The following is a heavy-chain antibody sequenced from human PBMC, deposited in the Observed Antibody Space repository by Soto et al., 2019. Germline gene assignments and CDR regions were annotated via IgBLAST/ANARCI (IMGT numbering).Heavy chain of an antibody. V-gene: IGHV4-30-4*01. D-gene: IGHD6-13*01. Sequence: SETLSLTCAVSGGSISSGDCYWSWIRQPPGKGLEWIGHIHYSGGTYHNPSLKSRVTISVDTSKNQFSLKLTSVTAADTAVYYCGRAHRDFQKVVHYYYSMNVWGQGTTVT. J-gene: IGHJ6*02. CDR2: IHYSGGT. CDR3: GRAHRDFQKVVHYYYSMNV. CDR1: GGSISSGDCY.